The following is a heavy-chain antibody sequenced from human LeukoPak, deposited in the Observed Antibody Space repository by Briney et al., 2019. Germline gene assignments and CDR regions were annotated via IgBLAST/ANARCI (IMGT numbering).Heavy chain of an antibody. Sequence: GGSPRLSCAASGLTFTFSTSGIHWVRQAPGKGLEWVAFIQYDGSEKYYADSVKGRCTTSRDKSKNTVYLQMNSLTGEDTAIYDCAREGGTIEIGEFDYWGQGTLVTVSS. CDR2: IQYDGSEK. J-gene: IGHJ4*02. V-gene: IGHV3-30*02. D-gene: IGHD3-16*02. CDR3: AREGGTIEIGEFDY. CDR1: GLTFTFSTSG.